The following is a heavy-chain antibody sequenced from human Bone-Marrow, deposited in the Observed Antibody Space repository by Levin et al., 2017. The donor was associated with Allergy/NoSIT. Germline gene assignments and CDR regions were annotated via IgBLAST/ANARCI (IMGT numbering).Heavy chain of an antibody. CDR3: ARDPALYCSGYSCYLQAFDI. V-gene: IGHV3-30-3*01. Sequence: GESLKISCAASGFTFSSYAMHWVRQAPGKGLEWVAIISYDGSNKYYADSVKGRFTISRDNSKSTLYLQMNSLRAEDTAVYYCARDPALYCSGYSCYLQAFDIWGQGTMVTVSS. CDR1: GFTFSSYA. CDR2: ISYDGSNK. D-gene: IGHD2-15*01. J-gene: IGHJ3*02.